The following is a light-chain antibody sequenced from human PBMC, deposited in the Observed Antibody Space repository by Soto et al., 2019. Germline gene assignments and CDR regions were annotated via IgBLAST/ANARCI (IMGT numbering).Light chain of an antibody. Sequence: DIQMTQSPSTLSASVGDRVTITCRASQSISSWLAWYQQKPGKAPKLLIYDASSLESGVPSRFSGSGSGTEFTLTISSXQPDDFATYYCQQYNSYSATFGQGTKVDIK. CDR2: DAS. V-gene: IGKV1-5*01. CDR3: QQYNSYSAT. J-gene: IGKJ1*01. CDR1: QSISSW.